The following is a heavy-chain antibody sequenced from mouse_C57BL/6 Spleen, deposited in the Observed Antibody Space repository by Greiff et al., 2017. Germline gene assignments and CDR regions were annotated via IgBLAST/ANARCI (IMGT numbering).Heavy chain of an antibody. Sequence: EVQLQQSGPELVKPGASVKISCKASGYTFTDYYMNWVKQSHGKSLEWIGDINPNNGGTSYNQKFKGKATLTVDKSSSTAYMELRSLTSEDSAVYYCARSPGDWFAYWGQGTLVTVSA. V-gene: IGHV1-26*01. CDR2: INPNNGGT. J-gene: IGHJ3*01. CDR3: ARSPGDWFAY. CDR1: GYTFTDYY.